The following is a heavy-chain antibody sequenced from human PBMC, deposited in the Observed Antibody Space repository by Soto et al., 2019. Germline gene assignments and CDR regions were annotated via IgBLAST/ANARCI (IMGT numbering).Heavy chain of an antibody. Sequence: QVQLVQSGAEVKMPGSSVKVSCKASGGTFSSYAISWVRQAPGQGLEWMGGIIPIFGTANYAQKFQGRVTITADESTSTAYMELSSLRSEDTAVYYCASSDRPITMVRGVMSNYYYGMDVWGQGTTVTVSS. V-gene: IGHV1-69*01. D-gene: IGHD3-10*01. CDR1: GGTFSSYA. CDR3: ASSDRPITMVRGVMSNYYYGMDV. CDR2: IIPIFGTA. J-gene: IGHJ6*02.